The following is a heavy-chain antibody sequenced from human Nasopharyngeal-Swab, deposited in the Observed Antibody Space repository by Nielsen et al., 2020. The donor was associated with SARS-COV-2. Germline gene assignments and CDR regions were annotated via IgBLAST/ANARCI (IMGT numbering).Heavy chain of an antibody. Sequence: ASVKVSCKASGYTFTGYYMHWVRQAPGKGLEWMGGFDPEDGETIYAQKFQGRVTMTEDTSTDTAYMELSSLRSEDTAVYYCATIFLNRDFDAFDIWGQGTMVTVSS. CDR3: ATIFLNRDFDAFDI. V-gene: IGHV1-24*01. D-gene: IGHD1-14*01. CDR1: GYTFTGYY. J-gene: IGHJ3*02. CDR2: FDPEDGET.